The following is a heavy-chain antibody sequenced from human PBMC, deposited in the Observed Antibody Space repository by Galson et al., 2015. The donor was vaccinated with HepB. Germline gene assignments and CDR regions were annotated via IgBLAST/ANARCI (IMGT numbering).Heavy chain of an antibody. CDR1: GGSISSYY. CDR2: IYYSGST. J-gene: IGHJ3*02. Sequence: TLSLTCTVSGGSISSYYWSWIRQPPGKGLEWIGYIYYSGSTNYNPSLKSRVTISVDTSKNQFSLKLSSVTAADTAVYYCARYIVVVPAARAGYAFDIWGQGTMVTVSS. V-gene: IGHV4-59*08. CDR3: ARYIVVVPAARAGYAFDI. D-gene: IGHD2-2*01.